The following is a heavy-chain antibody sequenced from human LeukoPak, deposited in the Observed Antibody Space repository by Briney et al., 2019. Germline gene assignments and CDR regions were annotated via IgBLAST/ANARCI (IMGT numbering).Heavy chain of an antibody. Sequence: GGSLRLSCAASGFTFSSYSMNWVRQAPGKGLEWVANIKQDGSEKYYVDSVKGRFTISRDNAKNSLYLQMNSLRAEDTAVYYCASRAHFWSGPGGWGQGTLVAVSS. V-gene: IGHV3-7*01. CDR1: GFTFSSYS. J-gene: IGHJ4*02. CDR3: ASRAHFWSGPGG. CDR2: IKQDGSEK. D-gene: IGHD3-3*02.